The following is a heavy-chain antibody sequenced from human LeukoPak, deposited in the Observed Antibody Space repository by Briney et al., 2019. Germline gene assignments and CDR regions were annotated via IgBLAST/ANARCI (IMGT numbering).Heavy chain of an antibody. D-gene: IGHD1-26*01. J-gene: IGHJ3*02. CDR3: ARGEIRHAFDI. Sequence: SETLSLTCTVSGGSISSGDYYWSWIRQPPGKDLEWIGYIYYSGSTYYNPSLKSRVTISVDTSKNQFSLKLSSVTAADTAVYYCARGEIRHAFDIWGQGTMVTVSS. CDR1: GGSISSGDYY. V-gene: IGHV4-30-4*01. CDR2: IYYSGST.